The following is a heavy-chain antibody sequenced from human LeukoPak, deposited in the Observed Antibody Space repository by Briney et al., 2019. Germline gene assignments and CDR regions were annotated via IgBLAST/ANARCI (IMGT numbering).Heavy chain of an antibody. CDR1: GGSFSEYY. V-gene: IGHV4-34*01. Sequence: SETPSLTCAVYGGSFSEYYWSWIRQSPGKGLEWIAEISQSGSINYNPSLKSRVTISVDASKKQFSLKMSSVTAADTAMYYCARVPTGRNVVAAAARMGWNGAFDIWGQGTMVTVSS. CDR3: ARVPTGRNVVAAAARMGWNGAFDI. D-gene: IGHD2-2*01. J-gene: IGHJ3*02. CDR2: ISQSGSI.